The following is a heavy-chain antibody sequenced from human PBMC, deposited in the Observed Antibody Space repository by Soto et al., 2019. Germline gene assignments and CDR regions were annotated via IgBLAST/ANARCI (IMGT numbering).Heavy chain of an antibody. J-gene: IGHJ6*02. Sequence: PSETLSLTCAVYGGSFSGYYWSWIRQPPGKGLEWIGEINHSGSTNYNPSLKSRVTISVDTSKNQFSLKLSSVTAADTAVYYCARDWYYYYGMDVWGQGTTVTVSS. CDR1: GGSFSGYY. V-gene: IGHV4-34*01. CDR3: ARDWYYYYGMDV. CDR2: INHSGST.